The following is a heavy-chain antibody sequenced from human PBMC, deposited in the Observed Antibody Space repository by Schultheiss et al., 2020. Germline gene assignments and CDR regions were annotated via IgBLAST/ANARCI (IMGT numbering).Heavy chain of an antibody. V-gene: IGHV4-39*07. CDR2: IYYSGST. Sequence: SETLSLTCTVSGGSISSSSYYWGWIRQPPGKGLEWIGSIYYSGSTYYNPSLKSRVTISVDTSKNQFSLKLSSVTAADTAVYYCARGVATPTLNDYWGQGTLVTVSS. CDR1: GGSISSSSYY. CDR3: ARGVATPTLNDY. D-gene: IGHD5-12*01. J-gene: IGHJ4*02.